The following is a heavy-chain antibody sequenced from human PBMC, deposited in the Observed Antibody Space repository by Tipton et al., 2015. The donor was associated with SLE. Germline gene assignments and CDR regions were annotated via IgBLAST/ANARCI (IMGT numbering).Heavy chain of an antibody. J-gene: IGHJ1*01. CDR2: IYPGDSDT. CDR1: GYSFTSYW. Sequence: QLVQSGAEVKKPGESLKISCKGSGYSFTSYWIGWVRQMPGKGLEWMGIIYPGDSDTRCSPSFQGQVTISADKSISTAYLQWSSLKASDTAMYYCARQGIWFGELLPEYFQHWGQGTLVTVSS. CDR3: ARQGIWFGELLPEYFQH. D-gene: IGHD3-10*01. V-gene: IGHV5-51*01.